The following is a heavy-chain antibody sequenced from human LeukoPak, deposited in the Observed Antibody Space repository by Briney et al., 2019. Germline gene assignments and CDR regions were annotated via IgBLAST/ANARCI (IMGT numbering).Heavy chain of an antibody. V-gene: IGHV1-2*02. CDR2: INPNSGGT. J-gene: IGHJ4*02. CDR3: ARVGTLIVVDFDY. Sequence: ASVKVSCKVSGYTFTGYYIHWVRQAPGQGLEWMGWINPNSGGTDYAQKFQGRVTMTRDTSISTAYMELSRLRSDDTAVYYCARVGTLIVVDFDYWGQGTLVTVSS. CDR1: GYTFTGYY. D-gene: IGHD3-22*01.